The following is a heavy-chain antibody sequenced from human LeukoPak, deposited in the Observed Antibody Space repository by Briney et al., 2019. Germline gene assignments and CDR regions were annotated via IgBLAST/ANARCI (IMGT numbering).Heavy chain of an antibody. CDR3: AREVHGDYVLRWFDP. D-gene: IGHD4-17*01. Sequence: GASVKVSCKASGYTFTSYGISWVRQAPGQGLEWMGWISACNGNTNYAQKLQGRVTMTTDTSTSTAYMELSSLRSEDTAVYYCAREVHGDYVLRWFDPWGQGTLVTVSS. CDR2: ISACNGNT. J-gene: IGHJ5*02. CDR1: GYTFTSYG. V-gene: IGHV1-18*01.